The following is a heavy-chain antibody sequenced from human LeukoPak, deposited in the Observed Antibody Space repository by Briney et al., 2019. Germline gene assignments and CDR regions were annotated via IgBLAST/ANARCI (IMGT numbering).Heavy chain of an antibody. V-gene: IGHV1-8*03. CDR2: MNPNSGNT. CDR1: GYTFTSYD. CDR3: ARATQNWGSAFDI. Sequence: ASVKVSCKASGYTFTSYDINWVRQATGQGLEWMGWMNPNSGNTGYAQKFQGRVTITRNTSISTAYMELSSLRSEDTAVYYCARATQNWGSAFDIWGQGTMVTVSS. D-gene: IGHD7-27*01. J-gene: IGHJ3*02.